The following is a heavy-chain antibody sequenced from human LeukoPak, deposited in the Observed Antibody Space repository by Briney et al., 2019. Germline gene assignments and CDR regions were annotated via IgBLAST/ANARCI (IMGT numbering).Heavy chain of an antibody. CDR2: ISTSGSRT. J-gene: IGHJ2*01. V-gene: IGHV3-23*01. D-gene: IGHD4-11*01. CDR3: AKDSATVRSWYFDL. CDR1: GFTFSTYG. Sequence: AGGSLRLSCAASGFTFSTYGMSWVRQTPGKGLEWVSGISTSGSRTDYAASVKGRFTISRDISENTVYLQMNSLRAEDTAVYYCAKDSATVRSWYFDLWGRGTLVTVSS.